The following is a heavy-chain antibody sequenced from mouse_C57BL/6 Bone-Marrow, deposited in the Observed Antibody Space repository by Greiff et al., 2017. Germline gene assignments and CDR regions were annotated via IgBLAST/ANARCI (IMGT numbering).Heavy chain of an antibody. CDR2: IYPGDGDT. CDR3: ASGYYCSSYGWYFDV. CDR1: GYAFSSYW. D-gene: IGHD1-1*01. J-gene: IGHJ1*03. Sequence: QVQLQQSGAELVKPGASVQISCKASGYAFSSYWMNWVKPRPGQGLEWIGQIYPGDGDTNSNGKFKGKATLTADKSSSTAYMQLSSLTSEDSAVYFCASGYYCSSYGWYFDVWGTGTTVTVSS. V-gene: IGHV1-80*01.